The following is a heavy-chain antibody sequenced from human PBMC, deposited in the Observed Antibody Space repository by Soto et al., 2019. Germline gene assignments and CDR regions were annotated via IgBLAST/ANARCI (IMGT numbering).Heavy chain of an antibody. J-gene: IGHJ4*02. CDR2: ISSSSSTI. Sequence: GGSLRLSCAASGFTFSSYSMNWVRQAPGKGLEWVSYISSSSSTIYYADSVKGRFTISRDNAKNSLYLQMDSLRDEDTAVYYCARGSYSGSYAADYWGQGTLVTVSS. CDR3: ARGSYSGSYAADY. V-gene: IGHV3-48*02. CDR1: GFTFSSYS. D-gene: IGHD1-26*01.